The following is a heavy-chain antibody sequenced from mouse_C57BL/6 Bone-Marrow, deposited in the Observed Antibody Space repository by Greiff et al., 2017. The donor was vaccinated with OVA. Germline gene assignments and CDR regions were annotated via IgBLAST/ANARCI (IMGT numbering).Heavy chain of an antibody. Sequence: EVKLEESGGGLVQPGGSMKLSCAASGFTFSSYAMSWVRQTPEKRLEWVAYISSGGDYIYYADTVKGRFTISRDNARNTLYLQMSSLKSEDTAMYYCTGGTAQAPFGYWGQGTTLTVSS. CDR3: TGGTAQAPFGY. J-gene: IGHJ2*01. CDR1: GFTFSSYA. CDR2: ISSGGDYI. V-gene: IGHV5-9-1*02. D-gene: IGHD3-2*02.